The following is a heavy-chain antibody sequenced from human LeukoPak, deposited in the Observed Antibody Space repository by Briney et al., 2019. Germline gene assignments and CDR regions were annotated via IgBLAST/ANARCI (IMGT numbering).Heavy chain of an antibody. CDR1: GGSISSSSYY. V-gene: IGHV4-39*01. Sequence: SETRSLTCTVSGGSISSSSYYWGWIRQPPGKGLEWIGSIYYSGSTYYNPSLKSRVTISVDTSKNQFSLKLSSVTAADTAVYYCARHEEDRGLWFGELFPSFDYWGQGTLVTVSS. CDR2: IYYSGST. J-gene: IGHJ4*02. CDR3: ARHEEDRGLWFGELFPSFDY. D-gene: IGHD3-10*01.